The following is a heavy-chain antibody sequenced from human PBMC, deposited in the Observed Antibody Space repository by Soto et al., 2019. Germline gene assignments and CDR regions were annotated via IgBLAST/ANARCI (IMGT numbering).Heavy chain of an antibody. J-gene: IGHJ4*02. V-gene: IGHV3-30-3*01. Sequence: GGSLRLSCAASGFTFSSYAMHWVRQAPGKGLEWVAVISYDGSNKYYADSVKGRFTISRDNSKNTLYLQMNSLRAEDTAVYYCARESEQWLGSFDYWRQRTLVTVSS. CDR2: ISYDGSNK. D-gene: IGHD6-19*01. CDR1: GFTFSSYA. CDR3: ARESEQWLGSFDY.